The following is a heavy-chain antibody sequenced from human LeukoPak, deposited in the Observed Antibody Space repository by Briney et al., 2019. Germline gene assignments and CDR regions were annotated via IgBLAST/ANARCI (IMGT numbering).Heavy chain of an antibody. V-gene: IGHV1-18*04. CDR1: SYIFTRYA. Sequence: ASVKVSCKASSYIFTRYAISWVRQAPGQGLEWMGWISTYNGDTNYAQKFQGRVTMTTDTSTTTAYMELRSLRSDDTAVYYCARDPSNSSGRRPYFDYWGQGTLVTVSS. CDR2: ISTYNGDT. CDR3: ARDPSNSSGRRPYFDY. J-gene: IGHJ4*02. D-gene: IGHD6-19*01.